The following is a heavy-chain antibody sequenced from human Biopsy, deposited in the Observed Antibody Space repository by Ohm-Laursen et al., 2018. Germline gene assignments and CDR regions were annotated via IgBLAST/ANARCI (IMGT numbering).Heavy chain of an antibody. D-gene: IGHD6-19*01. CDR2: ISPKSGGT. V-gene: IGHV1-2*02. J-gene: IGHJ4*02. CDR3: ALQSVAQMKNFDY. Sequence: SVKVSCKPSGFSFTGYYIHWVRQAPGQGLEWMGWISPKSGGTNYAQKFQGNITMTKNTSMSTAYMEMSRLRSDDTAVYYCALQSVAQMKNFDYWGQGTLVTVSS. CDR1: GFSFTGYY.